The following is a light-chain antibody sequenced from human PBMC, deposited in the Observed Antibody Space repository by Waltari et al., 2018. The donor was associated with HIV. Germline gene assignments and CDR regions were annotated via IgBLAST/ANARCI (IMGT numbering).Light chain of an antibody. V-gene: IGLV2-11*01. CDR2: NVN. J-gene: IGLJ1*01. CDR3: CSHAGNFIFA. Sequence: QSALTQPHSVSGSPGQSLTISCTGTSSYVYTFVSWYQQHPGKAPQVLIYNVNNRPSGVPDRFSGSKSVNTAFLTISGLQADDEAEYHCCSHAGNFIFAFGTGTKVTVL. CDR1: SSYVYTF.